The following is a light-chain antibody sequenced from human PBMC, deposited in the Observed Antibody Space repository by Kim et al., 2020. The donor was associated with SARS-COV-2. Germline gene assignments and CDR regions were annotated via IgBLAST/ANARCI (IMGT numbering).Light chain of an antibody. J-gene: IGKJ1*01. V-gene: IGKV3-20*01. CDR2: DAS. CDR1: QSLSNSY. Sequence: EIVLMQSPGTLSLSPGERATLSCRASQSLSNSYLAWYQQKPGQAPRLLIYDASSRATGVPDRFSGSGSGTDFTLTISRLEREDFAVYYCQQYGSSPRTFGQGTKVDIK. CDR3: QQYGSSPRT.